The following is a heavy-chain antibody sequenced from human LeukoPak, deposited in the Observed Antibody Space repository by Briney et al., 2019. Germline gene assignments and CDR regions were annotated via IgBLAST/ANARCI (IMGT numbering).Heavy chain of an antibody. V-gene: IGHV1-2*02. CDR3: ARHYGNDILTESGFDP. CDR1: GYIFTGYY. Sequence: ASVKVSCKASGYIFTGYYMHWVRQAPGQGLEWMGWISPHSGGTNYAQKFQNRVTMTRDTSISTAYMELGRLRSDDTAVYYCARHYGNDILTESGFDPWGQGTLVTVSS. D-gene: IGHD3-9*01. CDR2: ISPHSGGT. J-gene: IGHJ5*02.